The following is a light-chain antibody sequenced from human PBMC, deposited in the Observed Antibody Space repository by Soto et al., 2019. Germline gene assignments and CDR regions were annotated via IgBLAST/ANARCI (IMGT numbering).Light chain of an antibody. CDR1: QSISSY. CDR3: QQSYSTPPYT. CDR2: AAS. Sequence: DIQMTQSPSSLSASVGDRVTITCRASQSISSYLNWYQQKPGKAPKLLIYAASSLQSGVPSRFSGRGSGTDCTLTISNLPPEDFATYYCQQSYSTPPYTFGQGTKREIK. J-gene: IGKJ2*01. V-gene: IGKV1-39*01.